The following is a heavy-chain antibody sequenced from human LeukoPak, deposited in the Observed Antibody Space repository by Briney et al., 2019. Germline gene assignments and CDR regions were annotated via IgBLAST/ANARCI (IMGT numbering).Heavy chain of an antibody. CDR3: AKRREAGIGSLDYFGS. CDR2: ISTSGDST. D-gene: IGHD1-14*01. J-gene: IGHJ4*02. CDR1: GFTFSTYS. V-gene: IGHV3-23*01. Sequence: GGSLRLSCAASGFTFSTYSMSWVRQAPGKGLEWVSAISTSGDSTYYTDSVKGRFTISRDNSKNTLYLQMNSLRAEDTALYYCAKRREAGIGSLDYFGSWGQGTLVTVSS.